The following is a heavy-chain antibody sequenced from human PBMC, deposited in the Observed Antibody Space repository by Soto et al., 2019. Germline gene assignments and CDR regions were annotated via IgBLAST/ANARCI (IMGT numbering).Heavy chain of an antibody. CDR1: GGSISSGGYY. Sequence: SETLSLTCTVSGGSISSGGYYWSWIRQHPGKGLEWIGYIYYSGSTYYNPSLKSRVTISVDTSKNQFSLKLSSVTAADTAVYYCARGGIAARREDYWGQGTLVTVSS. V-gene: IGHV4-31*03. J-gene: IGHJ4*02. D-gene: IGHD6-6*01. CDR2: IYYSGST. CDR3: ARGGIAARREDY.